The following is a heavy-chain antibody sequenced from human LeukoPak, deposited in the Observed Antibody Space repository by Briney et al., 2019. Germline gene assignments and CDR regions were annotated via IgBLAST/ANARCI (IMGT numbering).Heavy chain of an antibody. V-gene: IGHV3-7*01. Sequence: GGSLRLSCAASGFTFSSYWMSWVRQAPGRGLEWVANIKLDGSEKHCVDSVKGRFTISRDNAKNSLYPQMNSLRAEDTAAYYCARDKDWGWDPWGPGTLVTVSS. D-gene: IGHD7-27*01. CDR3: ARDKDWGWDP. J-gene: IGHJ5*02. CDR2: IKLDGSEK. CDR1: GFTFSSYW.